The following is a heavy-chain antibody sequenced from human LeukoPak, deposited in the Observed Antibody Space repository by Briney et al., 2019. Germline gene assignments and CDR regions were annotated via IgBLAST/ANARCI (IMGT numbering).Heavy chain of an antibody. J-gene: IGHJ3*02. CDR3: ARHRNPTPAHDAFDI. Sequence: SETLSLTCTVSGGSISSSSYYWGWIRQPPGKGLEWIGSIYYSGSTYYNPSLKSRVTISVDTSKNQFSLKLSSVTAADTAVYYCARHRNPTPAHDAFDIWGQGTMVTVSS. CDR2: IYYSGST. CDR1: GGSISSSSYY. V-gene: IGHV4-39*01. D-gene: IGHD1-14*01.